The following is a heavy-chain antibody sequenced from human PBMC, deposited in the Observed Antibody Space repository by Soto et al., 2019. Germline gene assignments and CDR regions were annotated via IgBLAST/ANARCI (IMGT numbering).Heavy chain of an antibody. Sequence: LRLSFRASGFIFSDYIMNRVRQAPGKGLEWVSGISGSGGDTFYADSVRGRFTISRDNSKSTVYLQMSSLRADDTAIYYCAKDGYGKGDYWGQGTQVTVSS. V-gene: IGHV3-23*01. CDR2: ISGSGGDT. J-gene: IGHJ4*02. CDR3: AKDGYGKGDY. D-gene: IGHD5-18*01. CDR1: GFIFSDYI.